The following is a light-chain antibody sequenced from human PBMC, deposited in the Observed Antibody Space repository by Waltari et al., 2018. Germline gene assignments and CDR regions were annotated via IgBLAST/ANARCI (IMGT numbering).Light chain of an antibody. Sequence: DIVLTQSPLSLSVTAGQPASISCKSSRSLVYSDGNTYFYWYFHRPGLPPQLLIYDVSNRFSGVPDRFSGSGSGTDFTLTISSLQAEDVAVYYCQQYYSTRPLTFGGGTKVEIK. CDR2: DVS. V-gene: IGKV2D-29*01. J-gene: IGKJ4*01. CDR1: RSLVYSDGNTY. CDR3: QQYYSTRPLT.